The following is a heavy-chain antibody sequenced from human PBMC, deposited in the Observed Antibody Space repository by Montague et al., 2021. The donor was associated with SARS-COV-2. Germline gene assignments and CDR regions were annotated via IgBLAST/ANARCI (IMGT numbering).Heavy chain of an antibody. CDR3: ARSFSIFGVVIIPAYCDY. D-gene: IGHD3-3*01. CDR2: IDWDDDK. CDR1: EFSLSTSGMC. J-gene: IGHJ4*02. V-gene: IGHV2-70*01. Sequence: PALVKPTQTLTLTCTFSEFSLSTSGMCVSWIRQPPGKALEWLALIDWDDDKYYSTSLKTRLTISKDTSKNQVVLTMTNMDPVDTATYYCARSFSIFGVVIIPAYCDYGGQGTLVTVSS.